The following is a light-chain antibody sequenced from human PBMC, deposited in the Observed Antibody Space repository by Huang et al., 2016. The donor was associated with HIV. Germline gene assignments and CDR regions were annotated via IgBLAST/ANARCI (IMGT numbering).Light chain of an antibody. CDR3: QQYGSSPRT. J-gene: IGKJ2*01. CDR1: QRLSSSY. Sequence: EIVLTQSPGTLSLSPGERATLSCRASQRLSSSYLAWYQQKPGQAPSLLIYGASSRATGISDRFSGSGSGTDFTLTISRLEPEDFAVYYCQQYGSSPRTFGQGTKVEIK. V-gene: IGKV3-20*01. CDR2: GAS.